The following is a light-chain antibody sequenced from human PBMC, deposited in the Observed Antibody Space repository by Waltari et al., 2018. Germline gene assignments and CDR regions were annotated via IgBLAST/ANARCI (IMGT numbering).Light chain of an antibody. J-gene: IGKJ1*01. V-gene: IGKV1-6*01. CDR2: SAS. Sequence: AIQMTQSPSSLSASVGDSVTITCRVSQGIRNDLGWYQQKPGKAPNLLIYSASSLQSGCPSRFSGSGSGTDFTLTISSLQPEDFATYYCLQDYNYPRTFGQGTKVEIK. CDR3: LQDYNYPRT. CDR1: QGIRND.